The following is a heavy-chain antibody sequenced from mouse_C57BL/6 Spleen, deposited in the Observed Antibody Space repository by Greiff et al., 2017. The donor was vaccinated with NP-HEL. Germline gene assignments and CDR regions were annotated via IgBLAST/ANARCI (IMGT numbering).Heavy chain of an antibody. J-gene: IGHJ4*01. CDR1: GYTFTSYW. CDR2: IDPSDSYT. CDR3: AGSFYDGYFGAMDY. D-gene: IGHD2-3*01. V-gene: IGHV1-69*01. Sequence: VQLQQPGAELVMPGASVKLSCKASGYTFTSYWMHWVKQRPGQGLEWIGEIDPSDSYTNYNQKFKGKSTLTVDKSSSTAYMQLSSLTSEDSAVYYCAGSFYDGYFGAMDYWGQGTSVTVSS.